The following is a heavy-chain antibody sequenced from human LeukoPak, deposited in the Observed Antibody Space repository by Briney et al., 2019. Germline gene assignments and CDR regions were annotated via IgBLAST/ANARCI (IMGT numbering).Heavy chain of an antibody. V-gene: IGHV3-53*01. J-gene: IGHJ4*02. D-gene: IGHD6-19*01. CDR1: GFTVSSNY. Sequence: PGGSLRLSCAASGFTVSSNYMSWVRQAPGKGLEWVSVIYSGGSTYYADSVKGRFTISRDNSKNTLYLQMNSLRAEDTAVYYCASGLLLYSSGWYYFDHWGQGTLVTVSS. CDR3: ASGLLLYSSGWYYFDH. CDR2: IYSGGST.